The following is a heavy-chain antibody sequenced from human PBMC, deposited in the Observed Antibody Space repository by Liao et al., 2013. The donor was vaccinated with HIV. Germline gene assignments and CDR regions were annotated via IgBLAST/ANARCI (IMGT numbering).Heavy chain of an antibody. V-gene: IGHV4-4*07. CDR2: VYATGST. CDR1: GGSLSNYY. J-gene: IGHJ5*02. CDR3: AREWHYYDSSGRNWFDP. D-gene: IGHD3-22*01. Sequence: QVQLQESGPGLVKPSEILSLTCTVSGGSLSNYYWSWIRQPAGKGLEWIGRVYATGSTLYNPSLRSRVTISVDTSKNQFSLKLSSVTAADTAVYYCAREWHYYDSSGRNWFDPWGQGTLVTVSS.